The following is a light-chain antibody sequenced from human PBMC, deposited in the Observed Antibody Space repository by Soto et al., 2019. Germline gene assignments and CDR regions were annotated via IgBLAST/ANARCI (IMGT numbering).Light chain of an antibody. CDR2: EVS. J-gene: IGLJ1*01. V-gene: IGLV2-23*02. Sequence: QSALTQPASVSGSPGQSITISCTGTSSDVGSYNLVSWYQQHPGKAPKVMIYEVSKRPSGVPNRFSGSKSGNTASLTISGLQAEDEADYYCCSYAGSSTYVFGTGTKGTVL. CDR1: SSDVGSYNL. CDR3: CSYAGSSTYV.